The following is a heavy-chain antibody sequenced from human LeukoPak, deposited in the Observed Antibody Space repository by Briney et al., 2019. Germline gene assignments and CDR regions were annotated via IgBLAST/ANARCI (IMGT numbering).Heavy chain of an antibody. D-gene: IGHD3-22*01. CDR2: INPNSGGT. Sequence: ASVKFSCKASGSTFTGYYMHWVRQAPGQGLEWMGWINPNSGGTNYAQKFQGRVTMTRDTSISTAYMELSRLRSDDTAVYYCARDGYYDSSGYEGNWFDPWGQGTLVTVSS. V-gene: IGHV1-2*02. CDR3: ARDGYYDSSGYEGNWFDP. CDR1: GSTFTGYY. J-gene: IGHJ5*02.